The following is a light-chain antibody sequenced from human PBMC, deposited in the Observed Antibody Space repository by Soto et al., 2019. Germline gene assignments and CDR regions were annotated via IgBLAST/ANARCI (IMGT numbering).Light chain of an antibody. CDR1: QNIDNW. V-gene: IGKV1-5*01. J-gene: IGKJ1*01. Sequence: DIQMTQSPSTLSASVGDRVTITCRASQNIDNWLAWYQQRPGKAPSLLIYAASTLETGLPSRFSGSGSGTEFTLTVRSLQPDDFATYDCQHFSSSSTFGQGTKVEIK. CDR3: QHFSSSST. CDR2: AAS.